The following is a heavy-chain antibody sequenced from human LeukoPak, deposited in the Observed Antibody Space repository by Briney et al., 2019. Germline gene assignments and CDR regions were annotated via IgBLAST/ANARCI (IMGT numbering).Heavy chain of an antibody. Sequence: SETLSLTCTVSGGSISSSSYYWGWIRQPPGKGLEWIGSIYYSGSTYYNPSLKSRVTISVDTSKNQFSLKLSSVTAADTAVYYCARMGQVGSSWYRGVGYWGQGTLVTVSS. J-gene: IGHJ4*02. CDR3: ARMGQVGSSWYRGVGY. D-gene: IGHD6-13*01. CDR2: IYYSGST. CDR1: GGSISSSSYY. V-gene: IGHV4-39*01.